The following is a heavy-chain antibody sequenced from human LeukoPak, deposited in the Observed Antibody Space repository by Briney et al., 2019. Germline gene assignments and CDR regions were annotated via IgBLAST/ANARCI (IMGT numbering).Heavy chain of an antibody. CDR1: GYTFTSYY. J-gene: IGHJ4*02. Sequence: ASVKVSCKASGYTFTSYYMHWVRQAPGQGLEWMGIINPSGGSTSYTQKFQGRVTMTRDTSISTAYMELSRLRSDDTAVYYCARDGRGRIAAAGTSDYWGQGTLVTVSS. V-gene: IGHV1-46*01. D-gene: IGHD6-13*01. CDR2: INPSGGST. CDR3: ARDGRGRIAAAGTSDY.